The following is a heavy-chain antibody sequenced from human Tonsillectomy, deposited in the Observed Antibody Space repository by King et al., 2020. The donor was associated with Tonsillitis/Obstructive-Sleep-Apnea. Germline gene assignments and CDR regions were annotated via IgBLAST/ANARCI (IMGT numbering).Heavy chain of an antibody. CDR2: ISAYNDNT. Sequence: VQLVESGAEVKKPGASVKVSCKASGYTFINYGISWVRPAPGQGLEWMGWISAYNDNTNYAQKFQGRVTMTTDTSTSTAYMELRSLRSDDTAVYYCARDYCSSTSCYARYFDYWGQETLVTVSS. CDR3: ARDYCSSTSCYARYFDY. V-gene: IGHV1-18*01. J-gene: IGHJ4*02. D-gene: IGHD2-2*01. CDR1: GYTFINYG.